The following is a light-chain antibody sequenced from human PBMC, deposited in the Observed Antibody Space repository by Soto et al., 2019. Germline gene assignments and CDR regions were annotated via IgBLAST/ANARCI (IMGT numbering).Light chain of an antibody. CDR2: EVS. Sequence: QSALTQPASVSGSPGQSITISCTGTSSDVGGYNYVSWYQQHPGKAPKLMIYEVSNRPSGVSNRFSGSKSGNTASLTISGLQTADEADYYCSSYTSSNTLVVFGGGTKLTVL. CDR1: SSDVGGYNY. CDR3: SSYTSSNTLVV. V-gene: IGLV2-14*01. J-gene: IGLJ2*01.